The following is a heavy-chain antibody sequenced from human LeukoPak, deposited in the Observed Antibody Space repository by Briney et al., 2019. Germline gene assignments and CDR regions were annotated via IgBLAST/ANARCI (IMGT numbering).Heavy chain of an antibody. CDR3: ARNSGAGYYFYMDV. CDR2: IKWNGGST. D-gene: IGHD3-10*01. V-gene: IGHV3-20*04. Sequence: GGTLRLSCAASGFTFDDYGMSWVRQAPGKGLEWVSGIKWNGGSTGYADSVKGRFTISRDNAKNSLYLQMNSLRAEDTALYYCARNSGAGYYFYMDVWGKGTAVTVSS. J-gene: IGHJ6*03. CDR1: GFTFDDYG.